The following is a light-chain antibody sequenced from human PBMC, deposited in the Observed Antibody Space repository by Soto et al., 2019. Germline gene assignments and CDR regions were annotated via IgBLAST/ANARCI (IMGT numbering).Light chain of an antibody. CDR1: QSVSGD. V-gene: IGKV3-11*01. CDR2: DTY. J-gene: IGKJ1*01. Sequence: EIVLTKSPATLSLSPGQRATLSCRASQSVSGDLAWFQQKPGQAPRLLIYDTYNGATGLPARFSGSGSGTQFTLTISSLEPEDFSVYYCQQRKTWPWTFGQGTKVEIK. CDR3: QQRKTWPWT.